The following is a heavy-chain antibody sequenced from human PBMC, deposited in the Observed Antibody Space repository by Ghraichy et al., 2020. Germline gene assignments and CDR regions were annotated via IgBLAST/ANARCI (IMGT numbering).Heavy chain of an antibody. V-gene: IGHV4-4*07. D-gene: IGHD4-17*01. CDR3: ARESYGDYGYYFDY. CDR1: GGSISSYY. Sequence: GSLRLSCTVSGGSISSYYWSWIRQPAGKGLEWIGRIYTSGSTNYNPSLKSRVTMTVDTSKNKFSLKLSSVTAADAAGYYCARESYGDYGYYFDYWGQGTLLTFS. J-gene: IGHJ4*02. CDR2: IYTSGST.